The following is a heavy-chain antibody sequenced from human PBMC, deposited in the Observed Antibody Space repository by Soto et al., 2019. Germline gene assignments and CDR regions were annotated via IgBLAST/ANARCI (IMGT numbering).Heavy chain of an antibody. J-gene: IGHJ3*02. CDR3: AKDSDTPIVVVPAAIFAPQAFDI. D-gene: IGHD2-2*01. V-gene: IGHV3-23*01. CDR1: GFTFSSYA. Sequence: GGSLRLSCAASGFTFSSYAMSWVRQAPGKGLEWVSAISGSGGSTYYADSVKGRFTISRDNSKNTLYLQMNSLRAEDTAVYYCAKDSDTPIVVVPAAIFAPQAFDIWGQGTMVTVS. CDR2: ISGSGGST.